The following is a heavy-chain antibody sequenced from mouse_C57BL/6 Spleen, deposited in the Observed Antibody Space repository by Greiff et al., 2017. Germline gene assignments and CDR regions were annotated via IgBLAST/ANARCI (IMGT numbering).Heavy chain of an antibody. V-gene: IGHV7-3*01. CDR1: GFTFTDYY. J-gene: IGHJ2*01. Sequence: EVQGVESGGGLVQPGGSLSLSCAASGFTFTDYYMSWVRQPPGQALEWLGFIRTKANGYTSEYKASVKGRFTISTDSSQSILYLQRKAMRAEDRAADYCARASYDGYCVRYFDYWGQGTTLTVSS. CDR2: IRTKANGYTS. CDR3: ARASYDGYCVRYFDY. D-gene: IGHD2-3*01.